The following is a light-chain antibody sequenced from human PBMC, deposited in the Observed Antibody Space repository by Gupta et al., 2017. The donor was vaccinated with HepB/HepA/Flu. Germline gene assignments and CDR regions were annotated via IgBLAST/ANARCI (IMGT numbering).Light chain of an antibody. Sequence: EIVLTQSPATLSLSPGERATLSCRASQSVRSYLAWYQQKPGQAPRLLIYDASNRDTGIPARFGGSGFGKDFPLTISSREQEDFAVYYCQQRSNWPLDTFGQGTKVEIK. J-gene: IGKJ2*01. CDR2: DAS. CDR3: QQRSNWPLDT. V-gene: IGKV3-11*01. CDR1: QSVRSY.